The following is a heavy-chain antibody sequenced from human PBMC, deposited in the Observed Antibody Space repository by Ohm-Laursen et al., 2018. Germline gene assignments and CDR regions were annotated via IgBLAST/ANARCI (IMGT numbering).Heavy chain of an antibody. Sequence: SLRLSCAASGFTFSSYCMSWVRQAPGKGLEWVANIKQDGSDKYYVDSVKGRFTISRDNAKNSLYLQMNSLRAEDTAVYYCARAGSGWFEYWGQGTLVTVSS. J-gene: IGHJ4*02. CDR2: IKQDGSDK. CDR3: ARAGSGWFEY. D-gene: IGHD6-19*01. V-gene: IGHV3-7*01. CDR1: GFTFSSYC.